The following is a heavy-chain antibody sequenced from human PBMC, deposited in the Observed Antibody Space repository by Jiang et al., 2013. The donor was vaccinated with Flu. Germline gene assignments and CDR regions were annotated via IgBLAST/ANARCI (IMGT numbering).Heavy chain of an antibody. Sequence: CTASGFTFGDYAMSWFRQAPGKGLEWVGFIRSKAYGGTTEYAASVKGRFTISRDDSKSIAYLQMNSLKTEDTAVYYCTRDEGHHYYDSSGYYWVYWGQGTLVTVSS. D-gene: IGHD3-22*01. V-gene: IGHV3-49*03. CDR3: TRDEGHHYYDSSGYYWVY. J-gene: IGHJ4*02. CDR1: GFTFGDYA. CDR2: IRSKAYGGTT.